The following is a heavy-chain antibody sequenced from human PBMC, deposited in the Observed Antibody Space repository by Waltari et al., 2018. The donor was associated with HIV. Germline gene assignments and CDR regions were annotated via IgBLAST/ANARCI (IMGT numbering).Heavy chain of an antibody. V-gene: IGHV3-7*01. CDR1: GFTFSSYW. CDR2: IRQDGSEK. D-gene: IGHD6-13*01. Sequence: EVQLVESGGGLVQPGGSLRLSCAASGFTFSSYWMSWVRQAPGEGMEWVANIRQDGSEKYYVDSVKGRFTISRDNAKNSLYLQMNSLRAEDTAVDYCARSIAAAVPAFDYWGQGTLVTVSS. CDR3: ARSIAAAVPAFDY. J-gene: IGHJ4*02.